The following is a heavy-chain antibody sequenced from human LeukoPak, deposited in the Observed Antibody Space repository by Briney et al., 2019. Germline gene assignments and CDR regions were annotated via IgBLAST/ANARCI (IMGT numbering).Heavy chain of an antibody. CDR3: ARDEWVGYDVAFDY. V-gene: IGHV1-69*04. CDR1: GGTFSSYA. D-gene: IGHD5-12*01. CDR2: IIPILGIA. Sequence: SVKVSCKASGGTFSSYAISWVRQAPGQGLEWMGRIIPILGIANYAQKFQGRVTITADKSTSTAYMELSSLRSEDTAVYYCARDEWVGYDVAFDYWGQGTLVTVSS. J-gene: IGHJ4*02.